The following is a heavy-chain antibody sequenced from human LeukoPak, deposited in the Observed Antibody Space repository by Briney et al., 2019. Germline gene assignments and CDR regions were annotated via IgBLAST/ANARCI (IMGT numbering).Heavy chain of an antibody. D-gene: IGHD6-19*01. V-gene: IGHV4-59*01. CDR1: GGSISSYY. CDR2: IYYSGST. CDR3: ARVRIAVAGFDY. J-gene: IGHJ4*02. Sequence: SETLPLTCTVSGGSISSYYWSWIRQPPGKGLEWIGFIYYSGSTNYNPSLKSRVTISVDTSKNQFSLRLSSVTAADTAVYYCARVRIAVAGFDYWGQGTLVTVSS.